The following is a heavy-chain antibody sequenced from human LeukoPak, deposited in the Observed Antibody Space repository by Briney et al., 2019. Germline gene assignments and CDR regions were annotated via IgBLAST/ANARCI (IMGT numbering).Heavy chain of an antibody. D-gene: IGHD3-16*01. CDR2: IYISGST. V-gene: IGHV4-61*02. CDR1: GGSISSGNYY. J-gene: IGHJ5*02. CDR3: ARDDRGGFDP. Sequence: SQTLSLTCTVFGGSISSGNYYWSWVRQPAGKGLEWIGRIYISGSTNYNPSLKSQVTISVDPPKNQFSLKLSSVTATDTAVYYCARDDRGGFDPWGQGTLVTVSS.